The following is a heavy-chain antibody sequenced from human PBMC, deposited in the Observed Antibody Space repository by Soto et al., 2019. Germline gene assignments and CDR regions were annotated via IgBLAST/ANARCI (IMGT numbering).Heavy chain of an antibody. CDR1: ADTFNSYS. V-gene: IGHV1-69*01. D-gene: IGHD2-21*02. J-gene: IGHJ5*02. CDR3: ARSLEATTVATLFDP. CDR2: ITPVFGTA. Sequence: QVQLVQSGAEVKKPGSSVKVSCKASADTFNSYSLSWLRQAPGQRLEWMGGITPVFGTADYAQSFEERLTITPDESTSTVYMELSSLRSDDTAVYYCARSLEATTVATLFDPWGQGALVTVSS.